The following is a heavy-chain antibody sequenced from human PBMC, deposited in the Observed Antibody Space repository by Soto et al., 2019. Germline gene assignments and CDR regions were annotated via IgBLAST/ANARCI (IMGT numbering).Heavy chain of an antibody. CDR1: GGSISSSNW. CDR2: IYHSGST. J-gene: IGHJ1*01. CDR3: ASEYGDGDEYFQH. V-gene: IGHV4-4*02. D-gene: IGHD4-17*01. Sequence: QVQLQESGPGLVKPSGTLSLTCAVSGGSISSSNWWSWVRQPPGKGLEWIGEIYHSGSTNYNPSLTSCVTISVAKSKNQFSQKLSPVTAADTAVYYGASEYGDGDEYFQHWGQGTLVTVSS.